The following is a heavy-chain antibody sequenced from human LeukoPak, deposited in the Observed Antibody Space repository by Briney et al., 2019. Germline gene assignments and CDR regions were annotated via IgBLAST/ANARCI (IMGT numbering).Heavy chain of an antibody. CDR1: GFTFSSYA. CDR3: AKDGLPYYYDSSGYYSFDY. CDR2: IRGSGGST. V-gene: IGHV3-23*01. D-gene: IGHD3-22*01. Sequence: GGSLRLSCAASGFTFSSYAMSWVRQAPGKGLEWVSAIRGSGGSTYYADSVKGRFTISRDNSQNTLYLQMNSLRAEDTAVYYCAKDGLPYYYDSSGYYSFDYWGQGTLVTVSS. J-gene: IGHJ4*02.